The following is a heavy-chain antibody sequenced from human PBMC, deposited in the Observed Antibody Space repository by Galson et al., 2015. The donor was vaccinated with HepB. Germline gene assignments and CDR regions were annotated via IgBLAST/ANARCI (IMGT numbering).Heavy chain of an antibody. Sequence: SLRLSCAASGFTFSDYYMSWIRQAPGKGLEWVSYISSSGSTIYYADSVKGRFTISRGNAKNSLYLQMNSLRAEDTAVYYCARDFYDSSGYYYDYWGQGTLVTVSS. CDR1: GFTFSDYY. D-gene: IGHD3-22*01. J-gene: IGHJ4*02. CDR3: ARDFYDSSGYYYDY. V-gene: IGHV3-11*01. CDR2: ISSSGSTI.